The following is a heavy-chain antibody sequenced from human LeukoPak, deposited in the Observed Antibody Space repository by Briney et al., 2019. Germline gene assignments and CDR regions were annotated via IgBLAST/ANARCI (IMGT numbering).Heavy chain of an antibody. V-gene: IGHV3-23*01. J-gene: IGHJ4*02. D-gene: IGHD3-10*01. Sequence: GGSLRLSRAASGFIFSNYAMTWARLTPGKGLEWVSAISGSGGTTYYADSVKGRFTISRDSSTNTLYLQLSSLRAEDTAIYYCARGGSVFAYFFDYWGQGTLVTVSS. CDR1: GFIFSNYA. CDR2: ISGSGGTT. CDR3: ARGGSVFAYFFDY.